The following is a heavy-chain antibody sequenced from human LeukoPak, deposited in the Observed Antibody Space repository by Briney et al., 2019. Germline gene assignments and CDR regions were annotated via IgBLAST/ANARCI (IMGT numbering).Heavy chain of an antibody. Sequence: ASVKVSCKASGGTFSSYAISWVRQAPGQGLEWMGGIIPIFGTANYVQKFQGRVTITADESTSTAYMELSSLRSEDTAVYYCARGPDIVVVVAAAGAFDIWGQGTMVTVSS. D-gene: IGHD2-15*01. CDR3: ARGPDIVVVVAAAGAFDI. J-gene: IGHJ3*02. V-gene: IGHV1-69*13. CDR2: IIPIFGTA. CDR1: GGTFSSYA.